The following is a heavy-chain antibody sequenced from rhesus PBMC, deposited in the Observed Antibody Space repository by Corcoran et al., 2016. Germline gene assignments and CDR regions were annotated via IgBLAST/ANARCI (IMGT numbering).Heavy chain of an antibody. V-gene: IGHV4-65*01. Sequence: QVQLQESGPGLVKPSETLSLPCAVSGGSISSSNWWSWIRQVPGKGLELCGYIFGGSGSTSYNPPLRSRVTISTDTSKNQFSLKLSSVTAADTAVYYCARHHGSSCKQARFDYWGQGVLVTVSS. CDR3: ARHHGSSCKQARFDY. CDR1: GGSISSSNW. D-gene: IGHD4-29*01. CDR2: IFGGSGST. J-gene: IGHJ4*01.